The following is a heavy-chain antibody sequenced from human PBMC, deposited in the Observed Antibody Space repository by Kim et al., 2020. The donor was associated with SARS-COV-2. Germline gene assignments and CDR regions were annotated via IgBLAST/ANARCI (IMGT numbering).Heavy chain of an antibody. CDR3: ARDHREWLQYTANWYFDL. V-gene: IGHV4-59*01. CDR1: GGSISSYY. Sequence: SETLSLTCTVSGGSISSYYWSWIRQPPGKGLEWIGYIYYSGSTNYTPSLKSRVTISVDTSKNQFSLKLSYVTAADTAVYYCARDHREWLQYTANWYFDLWGRGTLVTVSS. J-gene: IGHJ2*01. D-gene: IGHD3-3*01. CDR2: IYYSGST.